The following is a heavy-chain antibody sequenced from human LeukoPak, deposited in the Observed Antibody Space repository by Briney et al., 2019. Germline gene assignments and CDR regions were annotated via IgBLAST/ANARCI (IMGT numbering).Heavy chain of an antibody. J-gene: IGHJ6*02. CDR2: ISYDGSNK. Sequence: PGGSLRLSCAASGFTFSSYGMHWVRQAPGKGLEWVAVISYDGSNKYYADSVKGRFTISRDNSKNTLYLQMNSLRAEDTAVYYCAKSSDCSSTSCYSYYYGMDVWGQGTTVTVSS. CDR3: AKSSDCSSTSCYSYYYGMDV. D-gene: IGHD2-2*01. V-gene: IGHV3-30*18. CDR1: GFTFSSYG.